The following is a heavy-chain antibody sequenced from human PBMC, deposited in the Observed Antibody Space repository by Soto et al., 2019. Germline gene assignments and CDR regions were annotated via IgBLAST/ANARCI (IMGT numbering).Heavy chain of an antibody. Sequence: HGESLKISCKGSGYSLAGYWITWVRQKPGEGLEWMGRIDTSDSQTYYRPSFRGHVTISATKSITTVFLQWSSVRASDTAMYYSATQRYDSDTRPNSQYYFVSGAQGPPATVS. D-gene: IGHD3-22*01. CDR3: ATQRYDSDTRPNSQYYFVS. CDR1: GYSLAGYW. V-gene: IGHV5-10-1*01. CDR2: IDTSDSQT. J-gene: IGHJ4*02.